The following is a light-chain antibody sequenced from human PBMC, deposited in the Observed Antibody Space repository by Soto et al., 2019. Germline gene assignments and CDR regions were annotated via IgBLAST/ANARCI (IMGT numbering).Light chain of an antibody. CDR1: QSVTSSC. J-gene: IGKJ3*01. CDR2: TTS. Sequence: EIVLTQSPAPLSLSPGERATLSCTASQSVTSSCLACFQRKPGQAPRLLIHTTSNSATDIPDRFSGSVSGTDFTLTISRLQTVDFAVYYCQRCGGSPLFSFGPGTRVDL. V-gene: IGKV3-20*01. CDR3: QRCGGSPLFS.